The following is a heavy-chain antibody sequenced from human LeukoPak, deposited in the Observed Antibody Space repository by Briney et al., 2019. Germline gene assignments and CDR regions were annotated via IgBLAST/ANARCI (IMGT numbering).Heavy chain of an antibody. Sequence: GGSLRLSCAASGFTFSTYAMSWVRQAPGKGLEWVSVISGSGGSTYYADSVKGRFTISRDNSKNTLYLQMNSLRAEDTALYYCAKTMGGYYCFDYWGQGTPVTVSS. CDR2: ISGSGGST. D-gene: IGHD5-12*01. J-gene: IGHJ4*02. V-gene: IGHV3-23*01. CDR3: AKTMGGYYCFDY. CDR1: GFTFSTYA.